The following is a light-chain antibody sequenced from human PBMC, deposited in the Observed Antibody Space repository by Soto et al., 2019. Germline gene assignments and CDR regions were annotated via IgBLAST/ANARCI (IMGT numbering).Light chain of an antibody. V-gene: IGLV3-21*04. CDR2: YDS. Sequence: SYELTQPPSVSVAPEKTARITCGGNNIGSKRVHWYRQKPGQAPVLVIYYDSDRPSGIPERFSGSNSGNTATLTISRVEAGDEADYYCQVWDISTAHYFFGTGTKVTVL. J-gene: IGLJ1*01. CDR1: NIGSKR. CDR3: QVWDISTAHYF.